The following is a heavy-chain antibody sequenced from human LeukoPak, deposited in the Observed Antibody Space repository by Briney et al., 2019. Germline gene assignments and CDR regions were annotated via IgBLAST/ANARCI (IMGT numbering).Heavy chain of an antibody. Sequence: GASVKVSCKASGYTFTSYDINWVRQATGQGLEWMGWVNPNSGHTGYAQKFQGRVTMTRNTSISTAYMDLSSLRSEDTAVYYCARGAPGSYCSGGSCPYLDYWGQGTLVSVSS. CDR1: GYTFTSYD. J-gene: IGHJ4*02. D-gene: IGHD2-15*01. CDR2: VNPNSGHT. V-gene: IGHV1-8*01. CDR3: ARGAPGSYCSGGSCPYLDY.